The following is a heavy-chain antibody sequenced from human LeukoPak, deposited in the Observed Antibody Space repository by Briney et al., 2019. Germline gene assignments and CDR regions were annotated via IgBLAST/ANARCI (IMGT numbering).Heavy chain of an antibody. CDR2: INPNSGGT. V-gene: IGHV1-2*02. Sequence: VKVSCKASGYTFTSYYMHWVRQAPGQGLEWMGWINPNSGGTNYAQKFQGRVTMTRDTSISTAYMELSRLRSDDTAVYYCARVDLRFGASMGVGAFDIWGQGTMVTVSS. J-gene: IGHJ3*02. CDR1: GYTFTSYY. CDR3: ARVDLRFGASMGVGAFDI. D-gene: IGHD3-10*01.